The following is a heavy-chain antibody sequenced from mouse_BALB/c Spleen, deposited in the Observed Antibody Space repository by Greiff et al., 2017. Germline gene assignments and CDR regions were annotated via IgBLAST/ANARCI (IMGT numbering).Heavy chain of an antibody. D-gene: IGHD2-10*02. V-gene: IGHV1S16*01. CDR2: ISPSNGGT. CDR3: TIRGYGNCFDE. J-gene: IGHJ2*01. CDR1: GYIFTSYW. Sequence: VKLQQPGAELVKPGASVKLSCKASGYIFTSYWMHWVNLSPGQGFEWIGVISPSNGGTNYNEKFKRKAILTVDKSSSTDYMQLSSLTPEDSAVYYCTIRGYGNCFDEWGEGTTRTVSS.